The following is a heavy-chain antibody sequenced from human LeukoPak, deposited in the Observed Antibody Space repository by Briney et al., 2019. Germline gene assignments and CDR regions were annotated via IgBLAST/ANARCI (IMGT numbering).Heavy chain of an antibody. Sequence: PSETLSLTCTVSGGSISSGDCYWSWIRQPPGKGLEWIGYIYYSGSTYYNPSLKSRVTISVGTSKNQFSLKLSSVTAADTTVYYCAREFKEYCSSTSCYHRYFDYWGQGTLVTVSS. CDR1: GGSISSGDCY. D-gene: IGHD2-2*01. J-gene: IGHJ4*02. CDR2: IYYSGST. CDR3: AREFKEYCSSTSCYHRYFDY. V-gene: IGHV4-30-4*08.